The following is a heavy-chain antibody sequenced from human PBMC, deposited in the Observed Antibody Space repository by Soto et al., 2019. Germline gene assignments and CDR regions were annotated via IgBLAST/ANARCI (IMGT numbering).Heavy chain of an antibody. D-gene: IGHD3-3*01. J-gene: IGHJ6*02. Sequence: ASETLSLTCTVTGDSINSRSYYWGWIRQPPGKGLEWIGSIYYSGRTYNNPSLRSRVSMSIDTSKNQFSLQLNSVTPEDTAVYYCARDKQVILEWLLEGYGMDVWGQGTTVTVSS. CDR2: IYYSGRT. CDR3: ARDKQVILEWLLEGYGMDV. V-gene: IGHV4-39*02. CDR1: GDSINSRSYY.